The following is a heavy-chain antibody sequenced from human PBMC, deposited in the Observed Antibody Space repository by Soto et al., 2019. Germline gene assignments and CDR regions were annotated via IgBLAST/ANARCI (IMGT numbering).Heavy chain of an antibody. CDR2: INSDGSST. J-gene: IGHJ6*03. D-gene: IGHD5-12*01. V-gene: IGHV3-74*01. Sequence: GGSLRLSCAASGFTFSSYWMHWVRQAPGKGLVWVSRINSDGSSTSYADSVKGRFTISRDNAKNTLYLQMNSLRAEDTAVYYCARTDGGYSGSYYYYYYMDVWGKGTTVTVSS. CDR1: GFTFSSYW. CDR3: ARTDGGYSGSYYYYYYMDV.